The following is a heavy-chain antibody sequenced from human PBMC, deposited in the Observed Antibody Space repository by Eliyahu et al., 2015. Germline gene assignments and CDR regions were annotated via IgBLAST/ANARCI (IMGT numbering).Heavy chain of an antibody. Sequence: LVESGGGLVQPGGSLXLSCAASGFTFSSYAMHWVRQAPGKGLEYVSAITTNGDSTYYANSVKGRFTISRDNSKNTLYLQMGSLRAEDMAVYFCARGGGGYYDYWGQGTLVTVSS. CDR1: GFTFSSYA. D-gene: IGHD2-15*01. V-gene: IGHV3-64*01. J-gene: IGHJ4*02. CDR2: ITTNGDST. CDR3: ARGGGGYYDY.